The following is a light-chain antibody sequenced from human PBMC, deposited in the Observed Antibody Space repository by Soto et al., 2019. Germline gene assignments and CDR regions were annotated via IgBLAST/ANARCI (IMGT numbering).Light chain of an antibody. V-gene: IGKV3-15*01. Sequence: EIVMTQSPPTLSVSPGERATLSCMASQRISTNVAWYQHKPGQAPRLLIYSASTRATGIPARFSGSGSGTEFTLTISSLQSEDFAVYYCQQRSSWPLTFGGGTKVDIK. CDR1: QRISTN. CDR3: QQRSSWPLT. CDR2: SAS. J-gene: IGKJ4*01.